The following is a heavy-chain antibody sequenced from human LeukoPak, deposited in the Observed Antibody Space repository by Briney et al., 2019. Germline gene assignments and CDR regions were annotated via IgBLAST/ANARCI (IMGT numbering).Heavy chain of an antibody. Sequence: PGGSLRLSCAASGFTFSDYYMSWIRQAPGKGLEWVSYISSSGSTIYYADSVKGRFTISRDNAKNSLYLQMNSLRAEDTAVYYCARDTYYYDSSGYCSFDYWGQGTLVTVSS. CDR1: GFTFSDYY. CDR3: ARDTYYYDSSGYCSFDY. D-gene: IGHD3-22*01. J-gene: IGHJ4*02. V-gene: IGHV3-11*01. CDR2: ISSSGSTI.